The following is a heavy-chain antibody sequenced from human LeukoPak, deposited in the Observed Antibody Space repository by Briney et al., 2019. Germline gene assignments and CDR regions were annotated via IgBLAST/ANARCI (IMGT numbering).Heavy chain of an antibody. V-gene: IGHV4-39*07. D-gene: IGHD6-13*01. CDR3: ASGRGWSSGWYEYNWFDP. CDR1: GGSISSSSYY. CDR2: IYYSGST. Sequence: SETLSLTCTVSGGSISSSSYYWGWIRQPPGKGLEWIGSIYYSGSTYYNPSLKSRVTISADTSKNQFSLKLSSVTAADTAVYYCASGRGWSSGWYEYNWFDPWGQETLVTVSS. J-gene: IGHJ5*02.